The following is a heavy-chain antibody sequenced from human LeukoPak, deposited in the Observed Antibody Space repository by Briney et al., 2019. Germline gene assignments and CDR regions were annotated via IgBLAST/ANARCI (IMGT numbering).Heavy chain of an antibody. J-gene: IGHJ4*02. D-gene: IGHD6-19*01. Sequence: PSETLSLTCAVYGGSFSGYYWSWIRQPPGKGLEWIGEINHSGSTNYNPSLKSRVTISVDTSKNQFSLKLSSVTAADTAVYYCARSAVAGTHTPFDYWGQGTLVTVSS. CDR2: INHSGST. V-gene: IGHV4-34*01. CDR3: ARSAVAGTHTPFDY. CDR1: GGSFSGYY.